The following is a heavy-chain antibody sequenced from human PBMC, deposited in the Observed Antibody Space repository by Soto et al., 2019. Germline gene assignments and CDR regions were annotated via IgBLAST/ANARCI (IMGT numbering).Heavy chain of an antibody. D-gene: IGHD6-13*01. CDR1: GFTFSSNA. CDR3: THAPVTRTAASRGGGGCFDY. CDR2: ISGSGGST. J-gene: IGHJ4*02. Sequence: EVQLLESGGGLVQPGGSLRLSCAASGFTFSSNAMTWVRQAPGKGLEWVSAISGSGGSTYYADSVKGRFTISRDNSKDTQNLQIISQIAEDTAGYYCTHAPVTRTAASRGGGGCFDYWGKGTLVTVSS. V-gene: IGHV3-23*01.